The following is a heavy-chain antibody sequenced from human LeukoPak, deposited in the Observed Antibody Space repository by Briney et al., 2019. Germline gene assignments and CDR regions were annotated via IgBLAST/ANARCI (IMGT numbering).Heavy chain of an antibody. D-gene: IGHD1-26*01. CDR1: GFTFSSYG. CDR3: AKAKELNYYYYMDV. CDR2: IWYDGSNK. Sequence: PGGSLRLSCAASGFTFSSYGMHWVRQAPGKGLEWVAVIWYDGSNKHYADSVKGRFTISRDNSKNTLYLQMNSLRAEDTAVYYCAKAKELNYYYYMDVWGKGTTVTVSS. J-gene: IGHJ6*03. V-gene: IGHV3-33*06.